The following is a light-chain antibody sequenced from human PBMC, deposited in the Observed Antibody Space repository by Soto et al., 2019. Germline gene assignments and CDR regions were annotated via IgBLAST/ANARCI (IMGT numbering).Light chain of an antibody. J-gene: IGKJ5*01. CDR3: QQRSNWPPIT. CDR1: QSVSSSY. CDR2: GAS. Sequence: EIVLTQSPGTLSLSPGERATLSCRASQSVSSSYLAWYQQKPGQAPRLLIYGASSRAADIPDRFSGSGSGTDFTLTINRLEPEDFAVYYCQQRSNWPPITFGQGTRLEIK. V-gene: IGKV3D-20*02.